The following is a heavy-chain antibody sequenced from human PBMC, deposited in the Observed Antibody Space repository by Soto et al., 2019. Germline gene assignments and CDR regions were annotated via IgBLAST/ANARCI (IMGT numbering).Heavy chain of an antibody. CDR3: VAKGGSY. Sequence: GESLKISCAASGFTFSSYWMHWVRQAPGKGLVWVSRINSDGSSTSYADSVKGRFTISRDNAKNTLYLQMNSLRAEDTAVYYCVAKGGSYWGQGTLVTVSS. D-gene: IGHD3-16*01. CDR2: INSDGSST. V-gene: IGHV3-74*01. J-gene: IGHJ4*02. CDR1: GFTFSSYW.